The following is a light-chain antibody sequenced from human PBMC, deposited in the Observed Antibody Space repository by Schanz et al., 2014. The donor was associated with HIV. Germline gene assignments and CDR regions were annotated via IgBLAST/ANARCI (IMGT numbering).Light chain of an antibody. J-gene: IGLJ3*02. CDR3: SSYAATSNVL. CDR1: SSDVGGYDY. CDR2: DVS. Sequence: QSALTQPASVSGSPGQSITISCTGTSSDVGGYDYVSWYQQHPGKAPQLMIYDVSNRPSGVSNRFSGSKSGNTASLTISGLQAEDEADYYCSSYAATSNVLFGGGTKLTVL. V-gene: IGLV2-14*01.